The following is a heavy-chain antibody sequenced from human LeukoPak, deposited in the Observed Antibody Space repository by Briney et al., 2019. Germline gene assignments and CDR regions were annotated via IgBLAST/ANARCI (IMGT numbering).Heavy chain of an antibody. V-gene: IGHV4-30-4*01. CDR1: GGSISSGNYY. Sequence: NTSQTLSLTCTVSGGSISSGNYYWSWIRQPPGKGLEWIGYIFYLGNTYYTPSPKSRVTISVDTSKNQFSLKLSSVTAADTAVYYCARKYPDHWFDPWGQGTLVTVSS. CDR3: ARKYPDHWFDP. CDR2: IFYLGNT. D-gene: IGHD6-6*01. J-gene: IGHJ5*02.